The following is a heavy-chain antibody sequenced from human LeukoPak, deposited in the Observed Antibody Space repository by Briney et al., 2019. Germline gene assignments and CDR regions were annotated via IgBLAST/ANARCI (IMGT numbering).Heavy chain of an antibody. CDR1: AYTFDNYY. CDR3: AREEWNAFDH. CDR2: MNPGTGDT. J-gene: IGHJ4*02. Sequence: ASVKVSCKASAYTFDNYYIHWVRQAPGQGLEWMGWMNPGTGDTNYAHNLQGRVTMTRDTSLDTAYLDLTRLTPDDTALYYCAREEWNAFDHWGQGTLVTVSS. V-gene: IGHV1-2*02. D-gene: IGHD1-1*01.